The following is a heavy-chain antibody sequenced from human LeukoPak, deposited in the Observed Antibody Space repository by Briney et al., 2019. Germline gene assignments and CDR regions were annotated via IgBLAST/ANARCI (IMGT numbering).Heavy chain of an antibody. Sequence: SETLSLTCAVYGGSFSGYYWSWIRQPPGKGLEWIGEINHSGSTNYNPSLKGRVTISVDTSKNQFSLNLSSVTAADTAVYYCARVGYCSSTSCYEDMDVWGKGTTVTVSS. V-gene: IGHV4-34*01. CDR3: ARVGYCSSTSCYEDMDV. D-gene: IGHD2-2*01. CDR1: GGSFSGYY. J-gene: IGHJ6*03. CDR2: INHSGST.